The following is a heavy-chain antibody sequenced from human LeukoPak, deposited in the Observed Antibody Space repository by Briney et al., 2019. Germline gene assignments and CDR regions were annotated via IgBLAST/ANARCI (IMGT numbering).Heavy chain of an antibody. J-gene: IGHJ4*02. V-gene: IGHV3-30-3*01. CDR1: GFTFSSYA. CDR3: ARDXPPFDY. CDR2: ISYDGSNK. Sequence: GGSLRLSCAASGFTFSSYAMHWVRQAPGKGLEWVAVISYDGSNKYYADSVKGRFTISRDNSKNTLYLQMNSLRAEDTAVYYCARDXPPFDYWGQGXLXXXSS.